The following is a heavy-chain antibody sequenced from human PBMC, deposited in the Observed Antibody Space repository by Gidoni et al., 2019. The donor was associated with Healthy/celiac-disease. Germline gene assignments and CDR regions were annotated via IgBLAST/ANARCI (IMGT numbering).Heavy chain of an antibody. CDR2: IIPIFGTA. CDR3: ARDQGQGTLSGGADV. Sequence: QVQLVQSGAEVKKPGSSGTVSCKAFGGTFSSYAISWVRQAPGQGLEWMGGIIPIFGTANYAQKFQGRVTITADESTGTAYMELSSLRSEDTAVYYCARDQGQGTLSGGADVWGQGTTVTVSS. J-gene: IGHJ6*02. V-gene: IGHV1-69*01. CDR1: GGTFSSYA. D-gene: IGHD1-26*01.